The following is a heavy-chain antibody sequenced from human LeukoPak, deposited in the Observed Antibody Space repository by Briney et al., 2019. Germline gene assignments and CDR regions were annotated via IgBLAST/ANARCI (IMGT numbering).Heavy chain of an antibody. J-gene: IGHJ3*02. CDR3: ARDTLLYADSPDAFDM. CDR2: ISSSGSTI. D-gene: IGHD4-17*01. CDR1: GFTFSSYE. V-gene: IGHV3-48*03. Sequence: GGSLRLSCAASGFTFSSYEMNWVRQAPGKGLEWVSYISSSGSTIYYAGSVKGRFTISRDNAKNSLYLQMNSLRDEDTAVYYCARDTLLYADSPDAFDMWGQGTMVTVSS.